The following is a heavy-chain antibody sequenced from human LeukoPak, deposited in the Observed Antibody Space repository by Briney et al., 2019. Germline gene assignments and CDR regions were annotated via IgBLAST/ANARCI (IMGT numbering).Heavy chain of an antibody. CDR1: GYTFTGYY. Sequence: ASVKVSCKASGYTFTGYYMHWVRQAPGQGLEWMGWINPNSGGTNFAQKLQGRVTLTRDTSISTAYMELSRLRSDDTAVYYCARASISVLSGAFHIWGQGTMVTVSS. CDR3: ARASISVLSGAFHI. D-gene: IGHD1-26*01. V-gene: IGHV1-2*02. CDR2: INPNSGGT. J-gene: IGHJ3*02.